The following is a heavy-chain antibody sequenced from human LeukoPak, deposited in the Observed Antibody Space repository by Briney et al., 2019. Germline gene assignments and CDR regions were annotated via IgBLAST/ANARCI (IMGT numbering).Heavy chain of an antibody. CDR3: ARNLRYFDWFPGDY. Sequence: GGSLRLSCAASGFTFSSYAMHRVRQAPGKGLEWVAVISYDGSNKYYADSVKGRFTISRDNSKNTLYLQMNSLRAEDTAVYYCARNLRYFDWFPGDYWGQGTLVTVSS. CDR2: ISYDGSNK. V-gene: IGHV3-30-3*01. J-gene: IGHJ4*02. D-gene: IGHD3-9*01. CDR1: GFTFSSYA.